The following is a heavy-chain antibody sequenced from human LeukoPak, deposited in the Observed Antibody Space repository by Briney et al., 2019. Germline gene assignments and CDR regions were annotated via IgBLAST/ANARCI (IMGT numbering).Heavy chain of an antibody. V-gene: IGHV4-39*07. CDR2: IYHSGST. J-gene: IGHJ4*02. Sequence: SETLSLTCTVSGGSISSSSYYWGWIRQPPGKGLEWIGSIYHSGSTYYNPSLKSRVTISVDTSKNQFSLKLSSVTAADTAVYYCARTLRFMTAAAPFDYWGQGTLVTVSS. CDR1: GGSISSSSYY. CDR3: ARTLRFMTAAAPFDY. D-gene: IGHD6-25*01.